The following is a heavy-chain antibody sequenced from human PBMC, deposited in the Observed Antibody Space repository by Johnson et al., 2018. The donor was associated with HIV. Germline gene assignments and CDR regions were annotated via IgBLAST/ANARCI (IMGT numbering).Heavy chain of an antibody. CDR2: FFSGGTT. CDR1: GFTFNNFA. J-gene: IGHJ3*02. D-gene: IGHD3-16*01. V-gene: IGHV3-66*01. CDR3: VSVRVGAFDI. Sequence: VQLVESGGGVVQPGRSLRLSCLVAGFTFNNFAMQWVRQAPGKGLEWVSVFFSGGTTYYADSVNGRFTISRDNSKNTLYLQMNSLRVEDMAVYYCVSVRVGAFDIWGQGAMVTVSS.